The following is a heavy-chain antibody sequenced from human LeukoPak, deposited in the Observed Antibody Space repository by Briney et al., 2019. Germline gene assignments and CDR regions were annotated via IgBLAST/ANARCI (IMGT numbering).Heavy chain of an antibody. CDR2: INAGNGNK. J-gene: IGHJ5*02. V-gene: IGHV1-3*01. Sequence: GASVKVSCEASGYTFTSYAMHWVRQAPGQRLEWMGWINAGNGNKKYSQKFQGRVTITRDTSASTAYMELSSLRSEDTAVYYCARDRAPITMVRGVINWFDPWGQGTLVTVSS. CDR3: ARDRAPITMVRGVINWFDP. CDR1: GYTFTSYA. D-gene: IGHD3-10*01.